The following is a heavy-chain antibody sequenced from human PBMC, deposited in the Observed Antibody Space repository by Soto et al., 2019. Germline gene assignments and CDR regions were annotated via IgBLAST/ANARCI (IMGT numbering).Heavy chain of an antibody. V-gene: IGHV3-23*01. CDR2: MSGSGGTS. CDR1: GFTFSSYA. Sequence: EVQLLESGGALVQPGGSLRLSCAASGFTFSSYAMSWVRQAPGKGLEWVSGMSGSGGTSYYPDSGKGRFTISRDNSKRTLYLQMNSLRAEDTALYYCAKGTIFGVENIYDYWGQGTLVTVSS. J-gene: IGHJ4*02. CDR3: AKGTIFGVENIYDY. D-gene: IGHD3-3*01.